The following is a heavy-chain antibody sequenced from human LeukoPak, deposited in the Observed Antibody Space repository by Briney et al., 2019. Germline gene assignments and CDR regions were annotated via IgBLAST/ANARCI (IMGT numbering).Heavy chain of an antibody. CDR3: AREYYDILTGYYALYYFDY. CDR1: GGSFSGYY. V-gene: IGHV4-34*01. Sequence: PSETLSLTCAVYGGSFSGYYWSWIRQPPGKGLEWIGEINHSGSTNYNPSLKSRVTISVDTSKNQFSLKLSSVTAADTAVYYCAREYYDILTGYYALYYFDYWGQGTLVTVSS. D-gene: IGHD3-9*01. J-gene: IGHJ4*02. CDR2: INHSGST.